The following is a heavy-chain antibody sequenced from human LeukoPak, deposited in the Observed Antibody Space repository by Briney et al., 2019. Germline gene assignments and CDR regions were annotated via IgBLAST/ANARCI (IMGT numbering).Heavy chain of an antibody. CDR1: GGSISSSSYY. Sequence: SETLSLTCTVSGGSISSSSYYWGWIRQPPGKGLEWIGSIYHSGSTYYNPSLKSRVTISVDTSKNQFSLKLSSVTAADTAVYYCARDDGDYDRSFDYWGQGTLVTVSS. CDR2: IYHSGST. CDR3: ARDDGDYDRSFDY. V-gene: IGHV4-39*07. J-gene: IGHJ4*02. D-gene: IGHD4-17*01.